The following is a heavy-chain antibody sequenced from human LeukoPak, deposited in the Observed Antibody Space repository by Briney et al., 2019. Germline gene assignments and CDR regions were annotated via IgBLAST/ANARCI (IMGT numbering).Heavy chain of an antibody. Sequence: GGSLRLSCAASGFTFSDYYMSWLRLAPGKGLEWISSISSHDSSTYYADSVKGRFTISRDSSKNTLFLQMNSLRVGDTAVYYCARAGYFDSSGFYAPDAFDIWGQGTVVTVSS. CDR3: ARAGYFDSSGFYAPDAFDI. V-gene: IGHV3-11*01. CDR1: GFTFSDYY. CDR2: ISSHDSST. D-gene: IGHD3-22*01. J-gene: IGHJ3*02.